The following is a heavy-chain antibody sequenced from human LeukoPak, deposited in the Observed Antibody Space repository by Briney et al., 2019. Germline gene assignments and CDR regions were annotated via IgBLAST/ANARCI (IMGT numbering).Heavy chain of an antibody. J-gene: IGHJ5*02. V-gene: IGHV4-4*07. CDR1: GGSISSYY. D-gene: IGHD6-19*01. Sequence: SETLSLTCTVSGGSISSYYWSWIRQPAGKGLEWIGRIYTSGSTNYNPSLKSRVTISVDTSKNQFSLKLSSVTAADTAVYYCARHRTMYSSGWYWFDPWGQGTLVTVSS. CDR2: IYTSGST. CDR3: ARHRTMYSSGWYWFDP.